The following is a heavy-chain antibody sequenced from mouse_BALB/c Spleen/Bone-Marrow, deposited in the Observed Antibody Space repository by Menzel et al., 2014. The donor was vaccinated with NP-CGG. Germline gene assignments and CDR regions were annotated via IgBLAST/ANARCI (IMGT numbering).Heavy chain of an antibody. V-gene: IGHV1-54*01. CDR3: ARFTRDY. Sequence: VQLQQSGDELVRPGTSVKVSCKASGYDFTNYLIEWFKQRPGQGLEWIGRINPGIGGTTYNAKFKGKATLTADKSSTTAYMQLSSLTSDDSAVYFCARFTRDYWGQGTTLTVSS. J-gene: IGHJ2*01. CDR1: GYDFTNYL. CDR2: INPGIGGT.